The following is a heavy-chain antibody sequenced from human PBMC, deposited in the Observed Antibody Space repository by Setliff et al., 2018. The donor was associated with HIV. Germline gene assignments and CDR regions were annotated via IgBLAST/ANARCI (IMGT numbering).Heavy chain of an antibody. D-gene: IGHD3-3*01. V-gene: IGHV4-34*01. Sequence: SETLSLTCAVYGGSFSGYSWNWIRQSPGKGLEWIGEINFSGGTNYNPSLKSRVTISVDTSKNQFSLKVSSVTAADTAIYYCARGRQFTFWSAYMHMDVWGKGTSVTVSS. CDR3: ARGRQFTFWSAYMHMDV. J-gene: IGHJ6*03. CDR2: INFSGGT. CDR1: GGSFSGYS.